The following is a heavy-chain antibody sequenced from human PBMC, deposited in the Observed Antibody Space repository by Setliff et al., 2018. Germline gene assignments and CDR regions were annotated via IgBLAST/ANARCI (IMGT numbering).Heavy chain of an antibody. J-gene: IGHJ4*02. CDR2: INTNTGFP. V-gene: IGHV7-4-1*02. CDR3: ARGYCSGGSCADFDY. CDR1: GYTFTNYA. D-gene: IGHD2-15*01. Sequence: ASVKVSCKASGYTFTNYAMNWVRQAPGQGLEWMGWINTNTGFPTYAQGFTGRFVFSLDTSVSTAYLQISSVKAEDTAVYYCARGYCSGGSCADFDYWGEGTLVTVSS.